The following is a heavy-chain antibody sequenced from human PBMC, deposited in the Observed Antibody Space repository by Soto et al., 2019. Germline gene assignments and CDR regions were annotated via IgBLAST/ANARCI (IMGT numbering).Heavy chain of an antibody. D-gene: IGHD3-16*01. J-gene: IGHJ3*02. CDR1: GGSISSGGYY. CDR3: ARERRNRFQIHAFDI. Sequence: SETLSLTCTVSGGSISSGGYYWSWIPHHPGKGLEWIGYIYYSGSTYYDPSLKSRVTISVDTSKNQFSLKLSSVTAADTAVYYCARERRNRFQIHAFDIWGQGTMVTVSS. V-gene: IGHV4-31*03. CDR2: IYYSGST.